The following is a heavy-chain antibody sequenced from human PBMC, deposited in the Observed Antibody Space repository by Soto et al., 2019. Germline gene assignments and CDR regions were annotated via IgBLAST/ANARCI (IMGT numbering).Heavy chain of an antibody. D-gene: IGHD2-21*01. CDR3: AASCVGCGGFNYYGMDV. Sequence: QVQLQESGPGLVKPSQTLSLTCTFSGGSISSGGYYWSWIRQHPGKGLEWIGYIYYSGSTYYNPSLKSRVTISVDTSKNQFSLKLSSVTAADTAVYYCAASCVGCGGFNYYGMDVWGQGTTVTVSS. J-gene: IGHJ6*02. CDR1: GGSISSGGYY. V-gene: IGHV4-31*03. CDR2: IYYSGST.